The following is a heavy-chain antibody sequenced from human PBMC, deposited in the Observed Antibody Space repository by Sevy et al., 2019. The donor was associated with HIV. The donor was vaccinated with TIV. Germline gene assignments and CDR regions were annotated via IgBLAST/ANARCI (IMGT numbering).Heavy chain of an antibody. CDR1: GFTFNSYW. J-gene: IGHJ4*02. D-gene: IGHD2-2*01. CDR3: ARAPLVPAAADY. CDR2: IKQDGSET. V-gene: IGHV3-7*01. Sequence: GVLRLSCAASGFTFNSYWMSWVRQAPGKGLEWLANIKQDGSETKYVDSVKGRFTISRDNAKNSLYLQMNSLRAEDTAVYYCARAPLVPAAADYWGQGILVTVSS.